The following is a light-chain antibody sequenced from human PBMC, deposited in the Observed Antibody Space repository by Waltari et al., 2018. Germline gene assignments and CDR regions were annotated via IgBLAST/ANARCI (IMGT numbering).Light chain of an antibody. Sequence: DIQMTQSPSTLSASVGDRVTITCRASQSIAHWLAWYQQKPGKAPKALIYEASTFQSGVPLRFSGSGSATEFTLTISSLQPDDFATYYCQQYHSYPYTFGQGTKLEIK. CDR1: QSIAHW. J-gene: IGKJ2*01. CDR2: EAS. CDR3: QQYHSYPYT. V-gene: IGKV1-5*03.